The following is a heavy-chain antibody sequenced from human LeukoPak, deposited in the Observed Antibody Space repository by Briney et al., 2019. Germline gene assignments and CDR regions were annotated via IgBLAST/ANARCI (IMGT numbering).Heavy chain of an antibody. CDR1: GFAVSDYW. CDR2: ISGGAGTT. CDR3: AKDSWTMRFQYYFDS. V-gene: IGHV3-23*01. J-gene: IGHJ4*02. D-gene: IGHD3-22*01. Sequence: GGSLRLSCAASGFAVSDYWMHWVRQAPGKGLVWVSAISGGAGTTYYADSVQGRFTVSRDNSKNTLYLHMNSLRAEDTAVYYCAKDSWTMRFQYYFDSWGQGTLVTVSS.